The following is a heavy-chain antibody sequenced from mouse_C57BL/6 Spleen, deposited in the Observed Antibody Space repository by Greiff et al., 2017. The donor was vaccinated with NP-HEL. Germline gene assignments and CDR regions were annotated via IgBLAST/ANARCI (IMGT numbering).Heavy chain of an antibody. CDR3: TRRGYDGYLFAY. D-gene: IGHD2-3*01. V-gene: IGHV1-15*01. CDR2: IDPETGGT. CDR1: GYTFTDYE. Sequence: VQLQQSGAELVRPGASVTLSCKASGYTFTDYEMHWVKQTPVHGLEWIGAIDPETGGTAYNQKFKGKAILTADKSSSTAYMELRSLTSEDSAVYYCTRRGYDGYLFAYWGQGTLVTVSA. J-gene: IGHJ3*01.